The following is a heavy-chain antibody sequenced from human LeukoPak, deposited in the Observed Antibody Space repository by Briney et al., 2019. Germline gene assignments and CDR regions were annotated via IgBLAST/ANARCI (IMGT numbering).Heavy chain of an antibody. V-gene: IGHV6-1*01. CDR3: ARGRTILWFGERPGWFDP. J-gene: IGHJ5*02. Sequence: SQTLSLTCAISGDSVSSKITAWNWIRQSPSRGLEWLGRTYYRSKWYNDDALSVRSRISINADTSKNQVSLQLNSVTAADTAVYYCARGRTILWFGERPGWFDPWGQGTLVTVSS. CDR2: TYYRSKWYN. CDR1: GDSVSSKITA. D-gene: IGHD3-10*01.